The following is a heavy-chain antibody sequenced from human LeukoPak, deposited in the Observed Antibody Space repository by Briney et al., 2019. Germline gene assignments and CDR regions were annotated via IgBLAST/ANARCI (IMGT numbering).Heavy chain of an antibody. V-gene: IGHV3-23*01. CDR3: AKDGSSWYLGWFDP. J-gene: IGHJ5*02. CDR1: GFTFSSYA. CDR2: ISGSGGST. D-gene: IGHD6-13*01. Sequence: GALRLSCAASGFTFSSYAMSWVRQAPGKGLEWVSAISGSGGSTYYADSVKGRFTISRDNSKNTLYLQMNSLRAEDTAVYYCAKDGSSWYLGWFDPWGQGTLVTVSS.